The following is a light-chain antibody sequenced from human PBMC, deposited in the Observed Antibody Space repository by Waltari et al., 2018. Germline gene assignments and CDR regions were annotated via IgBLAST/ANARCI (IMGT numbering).Light chain of an antibody. V-gene: IGKV2-30*02. CDR1: QSLVHTDGNTY. CDR3: MQSTHWPPWT. CDR2: KVS. J-gene: IGKJ1*01. Sequence: DVVMTQSPLSLPVTLGQPASISCRSSQSLVHTDGNTYLSWFHQRPDQSPRRLIYKVSNRDSEVPDRFSGSGSGTDFTLKISRVEAEDVGLYYCMQSTHWPPWTFGQGTKVEIK.